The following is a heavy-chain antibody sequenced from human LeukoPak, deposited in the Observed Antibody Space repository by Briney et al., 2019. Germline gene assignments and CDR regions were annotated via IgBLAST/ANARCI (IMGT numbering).Heavy chain of an antibody. D-gene: IGHD5-12*01. CDR2: IKQDGSEI. CDR3: VRDGGVSGYDLLDY. J-gene: IGHJ4*02. V-gene: IGHV3-7*01. CDR1: GFTFSSYW. Sequence: GGSLRLSCAASGFTFSSYWMSWVRQAPGKGLEWVANIKQDGSEIYYVDSVKGRFTISRDNAKNSLSLQMDSLRAEDTAVYYCVRDGGVSGYDLLDYWGQGTLVTVSS.